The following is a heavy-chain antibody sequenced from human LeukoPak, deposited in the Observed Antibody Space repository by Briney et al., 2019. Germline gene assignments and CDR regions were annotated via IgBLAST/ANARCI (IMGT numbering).Heavy chain of an antibody. Sequence: ASVKVSCKASGYTFTGYYMHLVRQAPGQGLEWMAWINPNSGDTKYVQKLQCRVTMSRDQSISPAYMEMRRLGSGDTAVYYCARELLDRRGGVYAFDIWGQGTMVSVSS. D-gene: IGHD3/OR15-3a*01. CDR2: INPNSGDT. J-gene: IGHJ3*02. CDR1: GYTFTGYY. V-gene: IGHV1-2*02. CDR3: ARELLDRRGGVYAFDI.